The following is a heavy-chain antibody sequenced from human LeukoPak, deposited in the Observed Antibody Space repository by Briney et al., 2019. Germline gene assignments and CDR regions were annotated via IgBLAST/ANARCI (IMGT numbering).Heavy chain of an antibody. V-gene: IGHV3-7*01. Sequence: GGSLRLSCAASGFIFTNYFMSWVRQAPGKGLEWVASIKHDGSEKYYVDSVRGRFTISRDNRKNSLYLQMSSLRAEDTAVYYCATDRGWRTSGYYLYYFEYWGQGTLVTFSS. J-gene: IGHJ4*02. CDR2: IKHDGSEK. CDR1: GFIFTNYF. CDR3: ATDRGWRTSGYYLYYFEY. D-gene: IGHD3-3*01.